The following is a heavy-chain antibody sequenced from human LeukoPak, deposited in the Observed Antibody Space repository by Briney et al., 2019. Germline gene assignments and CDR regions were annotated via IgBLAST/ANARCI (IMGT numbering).Heavy chain of an antibody. CDR1: GGSISSHF. J-gene: IGHJ4*02. CDR3: ARTAAAGAPYFDY. V-gene: IGHV4-4*07. D-gene: IGHD6-13*01. CDR2: VSASGNS. Sequence: SETLSLTCTVSGGSISSHFWSWIRQAAGKGLEWIGRVSASGNSNYNPSLKSRVTMSVDSSKNQFSMRLSTVTAADTAVYYCARTAAAGAPYFDYWGQGTLVTVSS.